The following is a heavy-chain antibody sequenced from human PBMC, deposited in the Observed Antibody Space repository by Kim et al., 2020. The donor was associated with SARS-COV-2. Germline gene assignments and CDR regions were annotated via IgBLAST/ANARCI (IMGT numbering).Heavy chain of an antibody. J-gene: IGHJ4*02. CDR1: GGSISSSRYY. V-gene: IGHV4-39*02. CDR2: IYYSGNT. Sequence: SETLSLTCTVSGGSISSSRYYWGLIRQPPGKGLEWIGNIYYSGNTYYNPSLKSRVTISVDTSKNQFSLKLSSVTATDTAVYFCARDDYGHSYFDYWGQGTLVTVSS. D-gene: IGHD4-17*01. CDR3: ARDDYGHSYFDY.